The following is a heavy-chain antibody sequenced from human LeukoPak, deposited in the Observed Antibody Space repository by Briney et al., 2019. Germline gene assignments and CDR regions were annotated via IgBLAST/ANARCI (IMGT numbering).Heavy chain of an antibody. J-gene: IGHJ4*02. CDR1: GFTFSSFS. CDR2: IRTSGTNT. D-gene: IGHD1-26*01. Sequence: GGSLRLSCAASGFTFSSFSMNWVRQAPGKGLEWVSYIRTSGTNTDYTGSVKGRFTISRDNLKNTMYLQMNSLRAEDTAVYYCAKTMGAIDHDYWGQGTLVIVSS. CDR3: AKTMGAIDHDY. V-gene: IGHV3-48*01.